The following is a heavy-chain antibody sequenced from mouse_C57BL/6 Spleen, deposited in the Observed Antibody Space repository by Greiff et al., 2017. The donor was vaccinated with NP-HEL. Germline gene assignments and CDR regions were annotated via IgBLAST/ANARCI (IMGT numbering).Heavy chain of an antibody. CDR2: IDPEDGET. V-gene: IGHV14-2*01. Sequence: VQLQQSGAELVKPGASVKLSCTASGFNIKDSYMHWVKQRTEQGLEWIGRIDPEDGETKYAPNFQGKATITADASSNTAYRQLSSLTSEDTAVYYCARWGGNYLLDYWGQGTTLTVSS. D-gene: IGHD2-1*01. CDR3: ARWGGNYLLDY. CDR1: GFNIKDSY. J-gene: IGHJ2*01.